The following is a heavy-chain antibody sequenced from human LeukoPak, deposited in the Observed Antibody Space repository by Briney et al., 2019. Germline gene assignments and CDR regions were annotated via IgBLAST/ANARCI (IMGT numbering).Heavy chain of an antibody. V-gene: IGHV3-23*01. CDR3: AKDPTHFRVWDDYDNTRLNY. CDR2: ISGSGGST. CDR1: GFTFSSYA. J-gene: IGHJ4*02. D-gene: IGHD3-22*01. Sequence: PGGSLRLSCAASGFTFSSYAMSWVRQAPGKGLEWVSAISGSGGSTYYADSVKGRFTTSRDNSKNTVYLQMNSLRAEDTAVYYCAKDPTHFRVWDDYDNTRLNYWGQGTLVTVSS.